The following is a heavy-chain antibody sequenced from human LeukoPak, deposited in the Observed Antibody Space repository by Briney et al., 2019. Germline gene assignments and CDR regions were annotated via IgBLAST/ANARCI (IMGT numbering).Heavy chain of an antibody. CDR2: INHSGST. J-gene: IGHJ4*02. D-gene: IGHD5-12*01. Sequence: SETLSLTCAVYGGSFSGHYWSWIRQPPGKGLEWIGEINHSGSTNYNPSLKSRVTISVDTSKNQFSLKLSSVTAADTAVYYCARISGPPFDYWGQGTLVTVSS. CDR3: ARISGPPFDY. CDR1: GGSFSGHY. V-gene: IGHV4-34*01.